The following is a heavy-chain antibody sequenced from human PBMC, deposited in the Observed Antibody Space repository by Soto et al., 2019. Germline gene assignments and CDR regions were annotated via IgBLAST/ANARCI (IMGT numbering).Heavy chain of an antibody. D-gene: IGHD6-19*01. CDR3: TTGQVAGTRDY. CDR1: GFTFSNAW. Sequence: GGSLRLSCAASGFTFSNAWMSWVRQPPGKGLEWVGRIKSKTDGGTTDYVAPVKGRFIISRDDSKNMVYLQMNSLKIEDTAMYYCTTGQVAGTRDYWGQGTLVTVSS. V-gene: IGHV3-15*01. J-gene: IGHJ4*02. CDR2: IKSKTDGGTT.